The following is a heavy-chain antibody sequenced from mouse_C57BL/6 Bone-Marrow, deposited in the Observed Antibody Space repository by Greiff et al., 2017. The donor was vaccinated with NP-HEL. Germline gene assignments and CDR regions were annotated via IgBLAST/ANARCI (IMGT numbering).Heavy chain of an antibody. CDR3: ARVFYYFDY. CDR2: IDPSDSYT. CDR1: GYTFTSYW. V-gene: IGHV1-69*01. J-gene: IGHJ2*01. Sequence: VQLQQPGAELVMPGASVKLSCKASGYTFTSYWMHWVKQRPGQGLEWIGEIDPSDSYTNYNQKFKGKSTLTVDKSSSTAYMQLSSLTSEDSAVYYCARVFYYFDYWGQGTTLTVSS.